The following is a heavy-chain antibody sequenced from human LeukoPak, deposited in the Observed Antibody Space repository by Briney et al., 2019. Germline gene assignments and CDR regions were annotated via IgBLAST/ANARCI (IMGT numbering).Heavy chain of an antibody. J-gene: IGHJ4*02. D-gene: IGHD3-10*01. CDR2: ISGSGIST. CDR3: ARDLGYGSGSL. V-gene: IGHV3-23*01. Sequence: GGSLRLSCAAAGFTFSDYGMNWVRQAPGKGLEWVSGISGSGISTYYADSVKGRFTISRDNSKSTMYLQMNSLRVEDTAVYYCARDLGYGSGSLWGQGTLVTVSS. CDR1: GFTFSDYG.